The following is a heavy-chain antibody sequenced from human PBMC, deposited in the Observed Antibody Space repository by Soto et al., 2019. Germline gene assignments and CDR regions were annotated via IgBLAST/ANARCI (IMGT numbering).Heavy chain of an antibody. CDR1: GFTFRNHW. CDR3: TGRIGYCTGETCIDS. D-gene: IGHD2-8*02. Sequence: VECLKVSRKGFGFTFRNHWIASVRHMPGRGLEWMGIIYGGDSDTRYSPSFQGQVTISVDKSISTVYLQWRRLKASDSALYFCTGRIGYCTGETCIDSRGGGPSVTVPQ. CDR2: IYGGDSDT. V-gene: IGHV5-51*01. J-gene: IGHJ6*04.